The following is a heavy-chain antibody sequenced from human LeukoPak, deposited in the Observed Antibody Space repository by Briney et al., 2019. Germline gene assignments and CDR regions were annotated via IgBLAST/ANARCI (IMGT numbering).Heavy chain of an antibody. CDR1: GFTFSSYS. CDR2: IGISSGNT. J-gene: IGHJ4*02. CDR3: ARDHNYAFDN. Sequence: GGSLRLSCAASGFTFSSYSMNWVRQAPGKGLEWISYIGISSGNTKYADSVKGRFTISGDNARNSLYLQMNSLRVEDSAVYYYARDHNYAFDNWGQGTLVTVSS. V-gene: IGHV3-48*04. D-gene: IGHD1-1*01.